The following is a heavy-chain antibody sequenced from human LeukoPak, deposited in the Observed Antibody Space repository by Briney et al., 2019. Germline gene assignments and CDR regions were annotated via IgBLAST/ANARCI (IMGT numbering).Heavy chain of an antibody. CDR2: INSDGSST. CDR1: GFTFSSYW. J-gene: IGHJ4*02. V-gene: IGHV3-74*01. Sequence: GRSLRLSCAASGFTFSSYWMHWVRRAPGKGLVWVSRINSDGSSTSYADSVKGRFTISRDNAKNTLYLQMNSLRAEDTAVYYCARGYYDFWSGYRIDYWGQGTLVTVSS. D-gene: IGHD3-3*01. CDR3: ARGYYDFWSGYRIDY.